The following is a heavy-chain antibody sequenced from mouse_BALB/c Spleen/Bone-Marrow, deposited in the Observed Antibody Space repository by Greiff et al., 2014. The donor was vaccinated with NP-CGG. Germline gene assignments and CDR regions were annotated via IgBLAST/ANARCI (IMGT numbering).Heavy chain of an antibody. CDR1: GFTFTSYA. V-gene: IGHV5-9-3*01. J-gene: IGHJ2*01. Sequence: EVHLVESGGGLVKPGGSLKLSCTASGFTFTSYAMSWVRQTPEKRLEWVATFSSAGIHTYYVDTVKGRFTISRDNAKNTLFLHMSSLRSEDTAMYYCARQDRVYYFDYWGQGTTLTVSS. CDR2: FSSAGIHT. CDR3: ARQDRVYYFDY.